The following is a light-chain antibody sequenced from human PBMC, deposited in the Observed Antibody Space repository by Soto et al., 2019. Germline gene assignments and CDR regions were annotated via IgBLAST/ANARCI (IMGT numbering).Light chain of an antibody. CDR2: AAS. V-gene: IGKV1-39*01. Sequence: DIQMTQSPSSLSASVGDRVTITCRASQSISTYLNWYQQKPGEAPKLLIHAASSLHSGVPSRFSGSGSGTDFTLTISSLQPEDFATYYCQQSYSTPYTFGQGTKLEIK. CDR3: QQSYSTPYT. CDR1: QSISTY. J-gene: IGKJ2*01.